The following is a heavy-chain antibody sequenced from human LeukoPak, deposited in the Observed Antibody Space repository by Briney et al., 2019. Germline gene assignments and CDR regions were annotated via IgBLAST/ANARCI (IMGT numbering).Heavy chain of an antibody. J-gene: IGHJ4*02. V-gene: IGHV5-51*01. CDR1: GYSFTSYW. CDR3: ARHAGMTDDSSGYYYFDY. D-gene: IGHD3-22*01. CDR2: IYPGDSDT. Sequence: GESLKISCKGSGYSFTSYWIGWVRQMPGKGLEWMGIIYPGDSDTRYSPSFQGQVTISADKSISTAYLQWSSLKASDTAMYYCARHAGMTDDSSGYYYFDYWGQGTLVTVSS.